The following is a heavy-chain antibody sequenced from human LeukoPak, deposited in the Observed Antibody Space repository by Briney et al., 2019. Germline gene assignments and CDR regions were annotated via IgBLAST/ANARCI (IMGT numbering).Heavy chain of an antibody. D-gene: IGHD5-24*01. CDR3: ARDSGTWGVRLLQFLPHPGDY. Sequence: GASVTLCATASGYTFTGYYMHWVRQAPGQGLEWMGWINPNSGGTNYAQKFQGRVTITSDSAISTAYMELSRLRSDDTAVYYCARDSGTWGVRLLQFLPHPGDYWGQGTLVTVSS. CDR1: GYTFTGYY. CDR2: INPNSGGT. J-gene: IGHJ4*02. V-gene: IGHV1-2*02.